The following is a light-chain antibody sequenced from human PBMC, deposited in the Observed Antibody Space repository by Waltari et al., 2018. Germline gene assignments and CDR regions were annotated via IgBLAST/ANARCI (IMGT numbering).Light chain of an antibody. CDR1: SRDIGGYKH. Sequence: QSALTQPASVSGSPGPSLTIPCPGTSRDIGGYKHVSWYQHHPGKAPKLIIYEVSNRPSGVSNRFSGSKSGNTASLTISGLQAEDEADYYCSSYTSNSRVFGAGTKLTVL. CDR2: EVS. CDR3: SSYTSNSRV. V-gene: IGLV2-14*01. J-gene: IGLJ3*02.